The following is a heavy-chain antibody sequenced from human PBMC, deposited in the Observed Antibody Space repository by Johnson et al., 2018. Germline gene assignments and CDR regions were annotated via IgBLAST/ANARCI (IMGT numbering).Heavy chain of an antibody. D-gene: IGHD2-2*02. CDR2: INPSGGST. CDR1: GYTFTSYY. J-gene: IGHJ6*02. Sequence: QLVQSGAEVKKPGASVKVSCKASGYTFTSYYMHWVRQAPGQGLEWMGIINPSGGSTSYAQKFQGRVTMTRDTSTSTVYMELSSLRSEDTAGYYCARVRGVDIVGVPAAIGYYGMDVWGQGTTVTVSS. CDR3: ARVRGVDIVGVPAAIGYYGMDV. V-gene: IGHV1-46*01.